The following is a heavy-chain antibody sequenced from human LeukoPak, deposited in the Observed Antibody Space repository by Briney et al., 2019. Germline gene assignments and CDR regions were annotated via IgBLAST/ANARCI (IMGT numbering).Heavy chain of an antibody. J-gene: IGHJ4*02. CDR1: GFTFSTYW. Sequence: GGSLRLSCAASGFTFSTYWMHWVRQAPGKGLVWVSNINGDGSNTAYAGSVKGRFTISRDNAKNTLYLQMDSLRAEDTAVYHCTRDLWSRDDYWGQGILVTVSS. V-gene: IGHV3-74*01. CDR3: TRDLWSRDDY. D-gene: IGHD5-24*01. CDR2: INGDGSNT.